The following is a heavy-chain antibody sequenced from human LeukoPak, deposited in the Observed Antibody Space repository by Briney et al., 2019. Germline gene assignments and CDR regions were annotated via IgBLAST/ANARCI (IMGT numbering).Heavy chain of an antibody. CDR3: AKLAKFFYGSGTFYFFEH. V-gene: IGHV3-48*03. Sequence: GGSLRLSCAASGFTFSSYEMNWVRQAPGKGLEWVSYISSSGSTIYYADSVKGRFTISRDNAKNSLYLQMNSLRVEDTAVYYCAKLAKFFYGSGTFYFFEHWGQGTPVTASS. J-gene: IGHJ4*02. CDR2: ISSSGSTI. CDR1: GFTFSSYE. D-gene: IGHD3-10*01.